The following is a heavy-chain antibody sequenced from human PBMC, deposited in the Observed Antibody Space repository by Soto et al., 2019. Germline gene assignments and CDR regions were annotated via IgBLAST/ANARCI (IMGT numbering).Heavy chain of an antibody. D-gene: IGHD6-19*01. CDR3: ARTSIAVAGTRSLDY. J-gene: IGHJ4*02. CDR2: IYHSGST. Sequence: PSDTLSLTSAASSGSISSSNWWRWFSQPPGKGLEWIGEIYHSGSTNYNPSLKSRVTISVDKSKNQFSLKLSSVTAADTAVYYCARTSIAVAGTRSLDYWGQGTLVTVSS. V-gene: IGHV4-4*02. CDR1: SGSISSSNW.